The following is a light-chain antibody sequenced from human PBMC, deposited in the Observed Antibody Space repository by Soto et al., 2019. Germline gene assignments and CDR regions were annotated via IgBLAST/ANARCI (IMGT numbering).Light chain of an antibody. V-gene: IGLV2-11*01. CDR3: CSYAGTYSYV. J-gene: IGLJ1*01. CDR1: SSDVGAYNY. Sequence: QSALTQPRSVSGSPGQSVTISCTGTSSDVGAYNYVSWYQQHPGKAPKFMIYDVSKRPSGVPDRFSGSKSGNTASLTISGLQAEDEADYYCCSYAGTYSYVFGTGTKVTVX. CDR2: DVS.